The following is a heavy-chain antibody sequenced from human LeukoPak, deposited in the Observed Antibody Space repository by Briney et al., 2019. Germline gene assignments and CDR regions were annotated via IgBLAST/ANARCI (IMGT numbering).Heavy chain of an antibody. J-gene: IGHJ4*02. Sequence: GGSLRLSCAASGFTFNNYAMSWVRQSPGKGLEWVSGLGGSGGSINYADSVKGRFTISRDNSKNTLYLQMNSLRAEDTAVYWCAKGVDGYCSSDSCYAYDCWGQGTLVTVSS. CDR2: LGGSGGSI. CDR1: GFTFNNYA. CDR3: AKGVDGYCSSDSCYAYDC. V-gene: IGHV3-23*01. D-gene: IGHD2-2*01.